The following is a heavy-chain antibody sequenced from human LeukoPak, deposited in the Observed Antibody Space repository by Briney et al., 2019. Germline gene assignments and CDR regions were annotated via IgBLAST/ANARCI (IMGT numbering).Heavy chain of an antibody. CDR2: ISWNSGSI. D-gene: IGHD2-8*01. Sequence: PGGSLRLSCAASGFTFDDYAMHWVRQAPGKGLEWVSGISWNSGSIGYADSVKGRFTISRDNAKNSLYLQMNSLRAEDTALYYCARDPDGMLDYWGQGTLVTVSS. CDR3: ARDPDGMLDY. J-gene: IGHJ4*02. V-gene: IGHV3-9*01. CDR1: GFTFDDYA.